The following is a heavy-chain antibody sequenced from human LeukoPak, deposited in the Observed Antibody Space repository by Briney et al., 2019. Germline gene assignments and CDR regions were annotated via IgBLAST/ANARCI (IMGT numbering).Heavy chain of an antibody. CDR1: GGSISSSSYY. CDR2: IYYSGST. D-gene: IGHD2-2*01. V-gene: IGHV4-39*01. CDR3: ARQSTADV. J-gene: IGHJ6*04. Sequence: PSETLSLTCTVSGGSISSSSYYWGWIRQPPGEGLEWIGSIYYSGSTYYNPSLKSRVTISVDTSKNQFSLKLSSVTAADTAVYYCARQSTADVWGKGTTVTVSS.